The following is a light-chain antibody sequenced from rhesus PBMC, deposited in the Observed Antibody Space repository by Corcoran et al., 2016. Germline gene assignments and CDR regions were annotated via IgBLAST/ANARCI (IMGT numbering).Light chain of an antibody. J-gene: IGKJ1*01. V-gene: IGKV2-78*01. CDR1: HSLLHSNGYTF. CDR3: ERTVQTPWT. Sequence: DIVMTQTPLSLSVTPGEPASISFRSSHSLLHSNGYTFLQWFLQKPGQSPQLLSLEVSHWASVVPDRLSGGGSGTDFTLKISRVGADDVGVYYCERTVQTPWTFGQGTRVEIK. CDR2: EVS.